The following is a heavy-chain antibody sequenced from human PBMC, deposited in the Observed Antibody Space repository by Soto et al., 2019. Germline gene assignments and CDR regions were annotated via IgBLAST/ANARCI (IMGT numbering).Heavy chain of an antibody. J-gene: IGHJ6*02. CDR2: IIPIFGTA. Sequence: QVQLVQSGAEVKKPGSSVKVSCKASGGTFSSYAISWVRQAPGQGLEWMGGIIPIFGTANYAQKFQGRVTITADESTSTAYMELSSLRSEDTAVYYCARASGIAAAGDDYYGMDVWGQGTTVTVSS. CDR1: GGTFSSYA. V-gene: IGHV1-69*01. CDR3: ARASGIAAAGDDYYGMDV. D-gene: IGHD6-13*01.